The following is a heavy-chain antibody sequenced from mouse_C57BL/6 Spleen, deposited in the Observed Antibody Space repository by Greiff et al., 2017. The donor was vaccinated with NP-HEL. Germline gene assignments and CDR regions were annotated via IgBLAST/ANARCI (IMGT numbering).Heavy chain of an antibody. J-gene: IGHJ4*01. V-gene: IGHV1-69*01. CDR3: ARMGRDYYGSSYVGAMDY. CDR2: IDPSDSYT. CDR1: GYTFTSYW. D-gene: IGHD1-1*01. Sequence: QVQLQQPGAELVMPGASVKLSCKASGYTFTSYWMHWMKQRPGQGLEWIGEIDPSDSYTNYNQKFKGKSTLTVDKSSSTAYMQLSSLTSEDSAVYYCARMGRDYYGSSYVGAMDYWGQGTSVTVSS.